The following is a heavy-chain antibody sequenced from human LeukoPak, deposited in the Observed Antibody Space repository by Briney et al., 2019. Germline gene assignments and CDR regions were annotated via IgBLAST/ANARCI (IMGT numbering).Heavy chain of an antibody. D-gene: IGHD6-19*01. CDR1: GFTFSSYD. CDR2: ISSSGNTI. CDR3: ARDGYNRGSLDY. V-gene: IGHV3-48*03. Sequence: GGSLRLSCAVSGFTFSSYDMNWVRQAPGKGLEWVSYISSSGNTIYYADSAKGRFTISRDNAKNSLYLQMNSLRAEDTAVYYCARDGYNRGSLDYWGQGTLVTVSS. J-gene: IGHJ4*02.